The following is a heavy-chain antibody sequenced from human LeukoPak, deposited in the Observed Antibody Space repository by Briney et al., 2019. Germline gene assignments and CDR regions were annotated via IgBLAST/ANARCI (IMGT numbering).Heavy chain of an antibody. D-gene: IGHD6-19*01. CDR3: ASSGWYSDFDY. V-gene: IGHV4-39*01. CDR2: IYYNGKT. Sequence: SETLSLTCTVSGGSVTYTNYYWGWIRQPPGKGLQWIGVIYYNGKTYYNPSLKSRVTVAVDTSKNQFSLKLSSVTAADTAVYYCASSGWYSDFDYWGQGTLVTVSS. CDR1: GGSVTYTNYY. J-gene: IGHJ4*02.